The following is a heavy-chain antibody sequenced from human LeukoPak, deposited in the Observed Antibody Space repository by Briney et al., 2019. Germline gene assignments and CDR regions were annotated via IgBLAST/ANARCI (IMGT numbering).Heavy chain of an antibody. V-gene: IGHV3-7*01. D-gene: IGHD1-26*01. CDR1: GFTFSSYW. CDR2: IKQDGSEK. CDR3: ARDSSVGATDFDY. Sequence: GGSLRLSCAASGFTFSSYWMSWVRQAPGKGLEWVANIKQDGSEKYYVDSVKGRFTISRDNAKNLLYLQMNSLRAEDTAVYYCARDSSVGATDFDYWGQGTLVTVSS. J-gene: IGHJ4*02.